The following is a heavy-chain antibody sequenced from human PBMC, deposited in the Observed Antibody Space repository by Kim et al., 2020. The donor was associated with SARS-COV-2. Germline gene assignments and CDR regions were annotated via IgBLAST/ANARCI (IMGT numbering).Heavy chain of an antibody. J-gene: IGHJ5*02. Sequence: GGSLRLSCEASGFAFGSYSMNWVRQAPGKGLEWVSYISSSSSTIYYADSVRGRFTISRDNAKNSLYLQMNSLRDEDTAVYYCARAMHSSSRNWFDPWGQGTLVTVSS. V-gene: IGHV3-48*02. D-gene: IGHD6-13*01. CDR3: ARAMHSSSRNWFDP. CDR1: GFAFGSYS. CDR2: ISSSSSTI.